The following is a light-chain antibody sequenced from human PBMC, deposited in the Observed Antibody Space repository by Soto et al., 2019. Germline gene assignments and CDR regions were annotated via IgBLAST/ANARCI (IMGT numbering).Light chain of an antibody. J-gene: IGKJ1*01. CDR3: QQFRNWPWT. CDR1: QSISIN. V-gene: IGKV3D-15*01. CDR2: AGS. Sequence: EIMLTQSPGTLSVCPGERVALPCRASQSISINLAWYQHKPGQAPRLLIHAGSTRATGIPARISGSGSGTEFTLTISSLQSEDFAVYYCQQFRNWPWTFGQGT.